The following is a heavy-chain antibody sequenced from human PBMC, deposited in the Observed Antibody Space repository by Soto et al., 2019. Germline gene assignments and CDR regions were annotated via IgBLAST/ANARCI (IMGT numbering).Heavy chain of an antibody. D-gene: IGHD5-18*01. CDR2: ISYDGSNK. CDR3: AREGGYSYAIDY. J-gene: IGHJ4*02. Sequence: QVQLVESGGGVVQPGRSLRLSCAASGFTFSSYAMHWVRQAPGKGLEWVAVISYDGSNKYYADSVKGRFTISRDKSKSTLYLQMNSLRAEDTAVYYCAREGGYSYAIDYWGQGTLVTVSS. CDR1: GFTFSSYA. V-gene: IGHV3-30-3*01.